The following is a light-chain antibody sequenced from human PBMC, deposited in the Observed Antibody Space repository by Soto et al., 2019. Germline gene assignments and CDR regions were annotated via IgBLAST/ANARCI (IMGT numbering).Light chain of an antibody. CDR2: SNS. CDR1: SSNIGTYT. Sequence: QSVLTQPPSASGTPGQRVTISCSGSSSNIGTYTVNWYQQLPGTAPKLLIYSNSQRPSGVPDRFSGSKSGTSASLVISGLRSDDEADYLCAAWDDSLKGPVFGGGTKLTVL. CDR3: AAWDDSLKGPV. J-gene: IGLJ3*02. V-gene: IGLV1-44*01.